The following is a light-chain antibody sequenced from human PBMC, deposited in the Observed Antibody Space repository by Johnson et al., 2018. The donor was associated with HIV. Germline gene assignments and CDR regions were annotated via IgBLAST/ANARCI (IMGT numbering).Light chain of an antibody. Sequence: QSVLTQPPSVSAAAGQKVTISCSGSSSNIGNNYVFWYQQFPVTAPKLLIYENNKRPSGIPDRFSGSKSGTSATLGITGLQTGDEADYYCGTWNNSLSANYGFGTGTKVTVL. CDR1: SSNIGNNY. J-gene: IGLJ1*01. CDR2: ENN. CDR3: GTWNNSLSANYG. V-gene: IGLV1-51*02.